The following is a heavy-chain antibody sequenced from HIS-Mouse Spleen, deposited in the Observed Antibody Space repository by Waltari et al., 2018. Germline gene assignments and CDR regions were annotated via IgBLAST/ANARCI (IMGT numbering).Heavy chain of an antibody. D-gene: IGHD4-17*01. CDR1: GGSISSSRYY. CDR2: IYDSGRT. CDR3: ARVPGDYSGAFDI. Sequence: QLQLQESGPGLVKPSETLSPTCTGSGGSISSSRYYWGWRRQPPGKGLAWIGSIYDSGRTYYNPSLKSRVTISVDTSKNQFSLKLSSVTAADTAVYYCARVPGDYSGAFDIWGQGTMVTVSS. V-gene: IGHV4-39*07. J-gene: IGHJ3*02.